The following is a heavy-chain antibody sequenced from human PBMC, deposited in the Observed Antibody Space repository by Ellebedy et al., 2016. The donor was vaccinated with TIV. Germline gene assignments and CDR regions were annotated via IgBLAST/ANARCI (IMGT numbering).Heavy chain of an antibody. V-gene: IGHV4-59*08. D-gene: IGHD6-13*01. CDR1: GGYISSNF. CDR2: AYYNGST. J-gene: IGHJ6*02. CDR3: ARSFFDLSSWYNNDFYYGMDL. Sequence: SETLSLTCTVYGGYISSNFWGWIRQPPGKGLEWIGYAYYNGSTNYSPSLKSRVTISLDTSKNQFSLRLSSVTAADTAVYYCARSFFDLSSWYNNDFYYGMDLWGQGATVTVSS.